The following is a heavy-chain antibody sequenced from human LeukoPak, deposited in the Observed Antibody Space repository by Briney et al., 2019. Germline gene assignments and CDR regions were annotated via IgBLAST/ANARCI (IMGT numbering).Heavy chain of an antibody. CDR1: GFTFSSYE. V-gene: IGHV3-48*03. J-gene: IGHJ4*02. CDR3: AKRASCSGGTCHNYFDY. D-gene: IGHD2-15*01. Sequence: GGSLRLSCAASGFTFSSYEMNWVRQAPGKGLEWVSYISSSGSTIYYADSVKGRFTISRDNSKNTLYLQMNSLRAEDTAVYYCAKRASCSGGTCHNYFDYWGQGTLVTVSS. CDR2: ISSSGSTI.